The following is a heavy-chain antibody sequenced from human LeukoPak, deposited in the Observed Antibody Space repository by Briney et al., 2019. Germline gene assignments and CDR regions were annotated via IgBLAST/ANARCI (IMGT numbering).Heavy chain of an antibody. V-gene: IGHV1-2*06. CDR2: INPNSGGT. CDR3: ARDRAAGDFDY. D-gene: IGHD6-13*01. J-gene: IGHJ4*02. Sequence: ASVKVSCKASGYTFTGYYMHWVRQAPGQGLEWMGRINPNSGGTNYAQKFQGRVTMTRDRSISTAYMELSRLRSDDTAVYYCARDRAAGDFDYWGQGTLVTVSS. CDR1: GYTFTGYY.